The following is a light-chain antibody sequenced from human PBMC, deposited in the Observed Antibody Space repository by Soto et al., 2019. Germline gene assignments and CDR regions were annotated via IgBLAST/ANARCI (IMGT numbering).Light chain of an antibody. CDR3: GSYTSTDTPSV. CDR1: STDVGGYNY. V-gene: IGLV2-14*01. J-gene: IGLJ1*01. CDR2: EVS. Sequence: QSALAQPSSVSGSPGQSITISCTGTSTDVGGYNYVSWYQHHPGKGPKLIIYEVSNRPSGVSDRFSGSKSGNKASLIISNLEAEDESDYYCGSYTSTDTPSVFGTGTKVTV.